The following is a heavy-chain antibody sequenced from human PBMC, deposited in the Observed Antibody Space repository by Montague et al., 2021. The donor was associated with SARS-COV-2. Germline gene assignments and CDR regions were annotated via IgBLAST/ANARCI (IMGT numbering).Heavy chain of an antibody. CDR2: ISTSSLYI. V-gene: IGHV3-21*01. J-gene: IGHJ3*02. D-gene: IGHD5/OR15-5a*01. CDR1: GFTFSKYS. Sequence: SLRLSCAASGFTFSKYSMNWVRQAPGKGLEWVSSISTSSLYIYYAASVKGRFTISSANAKNSLFLQMDRLRAEDTAVYYCARALSASYSVGGDSFDIWGQGTMVTVSS. CDR3: ARALSASYSVGGDSFDI.